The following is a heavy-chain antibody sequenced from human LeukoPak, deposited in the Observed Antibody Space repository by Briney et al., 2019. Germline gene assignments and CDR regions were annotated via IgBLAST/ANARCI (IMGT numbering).Heavy chain of an antibody. D-gene: IGHD3-22*01. V-gene: IGHV3-15*01. CDR2: IKSKIDGGTT. J-gene: IGHJ4*02. CDR1: GFIFSNAW. CDR3: ITEDSSGTYIYFHY. Sequence: GSLRLSCAASGFIFSNAWMSWVRQAPGKGLEWVGRIKSKIDGGTTDYAAPVKGRFTISRDDSKNTLYLQMNSLETEDTAVYYCITEDSSGTYIYFHYWGQGTLVSVSS.